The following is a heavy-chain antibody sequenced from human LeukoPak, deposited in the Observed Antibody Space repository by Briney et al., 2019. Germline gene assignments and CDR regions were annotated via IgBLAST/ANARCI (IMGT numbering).Heavy chain of an antibody. J-gene: IGHJ4*02. CDR2: IYHSGGT. Sequence: SETLSLTCPVSGDSVNTRRYYWGWIRQPPGKGLEWIGSIYHSGGTYYEPSLRSRVTISIDTSRNQFSLNLTPVTAADTAVYFCARRDIVKGGFDYWGQGTLVTVSS. V-gene: IGHV4-39*01. CDR1: GDSVNTRRYY. D-gene: IGHD3-16*02. CDR3: ARRDIVKGGFDY.